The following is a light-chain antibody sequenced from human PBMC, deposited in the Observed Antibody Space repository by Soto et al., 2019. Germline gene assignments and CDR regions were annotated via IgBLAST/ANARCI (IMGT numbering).Light chain of an antibody. Sequence: EIVMTQSPDTLSVSPGERATLSCRASQSVSNNLAWYHQKPGQAPRPLTFGASTRATGIPTRFSGSGSGTEFTTTTSSLQSEGLEVYYWEQYNDWWTFGHGTKVEIK. J-gene: IGKJ1*01. CDR2: GAS. CDR1: QSVSNN. CDR3: EQYNDWWT. V-gene: IGKV3-15*01.